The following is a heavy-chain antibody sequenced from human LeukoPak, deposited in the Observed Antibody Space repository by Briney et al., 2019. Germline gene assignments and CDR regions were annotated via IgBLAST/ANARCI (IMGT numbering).Heavy chain of an antibody. V-gene: IGHV1-2*02. CDR2: INPNSGGT. CDR1: GYRFTGYY. Sequence: ASVKVSCKTSGYRFTGYYMHWVRQAPGQGLEWMGWINPNSGGTNYAQKFQGRVTMTRDTSISTAYMELSRLRSDDTAVYYCARAYRRDGYNYLYWGQGTLVTVSS. CDR3: ARAYRRDGYNYLY. J-gene: IGHJ4*02. D-gene: IGHD5-24*01.